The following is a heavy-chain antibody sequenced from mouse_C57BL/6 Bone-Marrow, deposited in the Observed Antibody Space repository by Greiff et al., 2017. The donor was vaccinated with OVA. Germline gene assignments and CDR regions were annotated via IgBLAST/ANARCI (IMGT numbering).Heavy chain of an antibody. Sequence: EVKVEESGGGLVKPGGSLKLSCAASGFTFSDYGMHWVRQAPEKGLEWVAYISSGSSTIYYADTVKGRFTISRDNAKNTLFLQMTSLRSEDTAMYYSARRPAQARGYAMDYWGQGTSVTVSS. V-gene: IGHV5-17*01. CDR1: GFTFSDYG. J-gene: IGHJ4*01. D-gene: IGHD3-2*02. CDR2: ISSGSSTI. CDR3: ARRPAQARGYAMDY.